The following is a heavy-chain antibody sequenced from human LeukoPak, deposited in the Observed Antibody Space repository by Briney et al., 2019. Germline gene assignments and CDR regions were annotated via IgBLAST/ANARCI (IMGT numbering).Heavy chain of an antibody. CDR2: IRQDGSQK. Sequence: PGGSLRLSCVASGFTLSRFWMSWVRQVPGKGLEWVANIRQDGSQKNYVDSVKGRFTISRDNAKNSLYLQMNSLRGEDTAVYYCAELGITMIGGVWGKGTTVTISS. CDR3: AELGITMIGGV. D-gene: IGHD3-10*02. V-gene: IGHV3-7*01. CDR1: GFTLSRFW. J-gene: IGHJ6*04.